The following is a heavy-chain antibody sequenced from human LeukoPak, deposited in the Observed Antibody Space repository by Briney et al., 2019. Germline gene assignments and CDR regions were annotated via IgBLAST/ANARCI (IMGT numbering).Heavy chain of an antibody. CDR1: GYFITSGYY. Sequence: SETLSLTCNVSGYFITSGYYWGWIRQPPGKGLEWIGSIYHSGSTYYNPSLKSRVTMSIDTSKNQFSLKLISVTAADTAVYYCARDGRWFDPWGQGTLVTVSS. CDR3: ARDGRWFDP. D-gene: IGHD1-14*01. J-gene: IGHJ5*02. CDR2: IYHSGST. V-gene: IGHV4-38-2*02.